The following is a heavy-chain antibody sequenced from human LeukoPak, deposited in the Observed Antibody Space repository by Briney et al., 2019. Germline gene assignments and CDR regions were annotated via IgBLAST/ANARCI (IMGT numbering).Heavy chain of an antibody. CDR2: MNPNSGNT. V-gene: IGHV1-8*01. Sequence: GASVKVSCKASGYTFTSYDINWVRQATGQGLEWMGWMNPNSGNTGYAQKFQGRVTITADESTSTAYMELSSLRSEDTAVYYCATASDCTNGVCGDYWGQGTLVTVSS. D-gene: IGHD2-8*01. CDR3: ATASDCTNGVCGDY. J-gene: IGHJ4*02. CDR1: GYTFTSYD.